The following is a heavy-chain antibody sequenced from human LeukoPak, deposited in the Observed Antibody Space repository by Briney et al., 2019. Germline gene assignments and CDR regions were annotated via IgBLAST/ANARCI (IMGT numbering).Heavy chain of an antibody. V-gene: IGHV3-66*01. J-gene: IGHJ6*02. Sequence: GGSLRLSCAASGFTVSSNYMSWVRQAPGKGLEWVSVIYSGGSTYYADSVKGRFTISRDNSKNTLYLQMNSLRAEDTAVYYCASGLRFLEWLPMEYYYYYGMDVWGQGTTVTVSS. CDR1: GFTVSSNY. D-gene: IGHD3-3*01. CDR2: IYSGGST. CDR3: ASGLRFLEWLPMEYYYYYGMDV.